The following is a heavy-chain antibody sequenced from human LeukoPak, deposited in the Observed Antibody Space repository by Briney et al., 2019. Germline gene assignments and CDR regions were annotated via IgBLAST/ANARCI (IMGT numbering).Heavy chain of an antibody. D-gene: IGHD3-10*01. CDR3: ARAPPRGVILDY. CDR2: IIPIFGTA. CDR1: GGTFSSYA. Sequence: SVKVSCKASGGTFSSYAISWVRQAPGQGLEWMGGIIPIFGTANYAQKFQGRVTITADKSTSTAYMELSSLRSEDTAVYYCARAPPRGVILDYWGPGTLVTVSS. J-gene: IGHJ4*02. V-gene: IGHV1-69*06.